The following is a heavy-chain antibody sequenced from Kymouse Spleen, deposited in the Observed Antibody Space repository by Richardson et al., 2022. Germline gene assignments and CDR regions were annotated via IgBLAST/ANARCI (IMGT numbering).Heavy chain of an antibody. CDR2: INHSGST. Sequence: QVQLQQWGAGLLKPSETLSLTCAVYGGSFSGYYWSWIRQPPGKGLEWIGEINHSGSTNYNPSLKSRVTISVDTSKNQFSLKLSSVTAADTAVYYCAGEGFGEPYGMDVWGQGTTVTVSS. J-gene: IGHJ6*02. CDR3: AGEGFGEPYGMDV. D-gene: IGHD3-10*01. V-gene: IGHV4-34*01. CDR1: GGSFSGYY.